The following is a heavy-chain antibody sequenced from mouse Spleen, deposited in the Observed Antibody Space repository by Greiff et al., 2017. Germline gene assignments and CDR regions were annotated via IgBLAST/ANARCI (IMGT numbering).Heavy chain of an antibody. J-gene: IGHJ2*01. CDR2: INPNYGTT. V-gene: IGHV1-39*01. CDR1: GYSFTDYN. CDR3: ATTMVTTKDYFDY. Sequence: VQLQQPGAELVKPGASVKISCKASGYSFTDYNMNWVKQSNGKSLEWIGVINPNYGTTSYNQKFKGKATLTVDQSSSTAYMQLNSLTSEDSAVYYCATTMVTTKDYFDYWGQGTTLTVSS. D-gene: IGHD2-2*01.